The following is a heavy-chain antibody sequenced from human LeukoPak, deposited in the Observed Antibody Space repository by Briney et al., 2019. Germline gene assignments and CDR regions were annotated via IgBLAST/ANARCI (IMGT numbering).Heavy chain of an antibody. Sequence: GGSLRLSCAASGFTFSSYGMHWVRQAPGKGLEWAAVISYDGSNKYYADSVKGRFTISRDNSKNTLYLQMNSLRAEDTAVYYCAKSRVGAAAGIFDYWGQGTLVTVSS. D-gene: IGHD6-13*01. J-gene: IGHJ4*02. V-gene: IGHV3-30*18. CDR1: GFTFSSYG. CDR2: ISYDGSNK. CDR3: AKSRVGAAAGIFDY.